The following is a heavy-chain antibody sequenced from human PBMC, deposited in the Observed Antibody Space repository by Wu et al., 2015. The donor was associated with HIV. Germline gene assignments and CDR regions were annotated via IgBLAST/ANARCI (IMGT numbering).Heavy chain of an antibody. CDR1: GGSISGYF. CDR2: IYHSGT. CDR3: ARVDIVVVPAADTLPIYYYYMDV. J-gene: IGHJ6*03. D-gene: IGHD2-2*03. Sequence: QVQLQESGPGLVKPSETLSLICSVSGGSISGYFWTWIRQPPGKGLEWIGYIYHSGTNYNPSLKSRVTMSLDTSKNQFSLKLSSVTAADTALYYCARVDIVVVPAADTLPIYYYYMDVWGKGTTVTVSS. V-gene: IGHV4-59*01.